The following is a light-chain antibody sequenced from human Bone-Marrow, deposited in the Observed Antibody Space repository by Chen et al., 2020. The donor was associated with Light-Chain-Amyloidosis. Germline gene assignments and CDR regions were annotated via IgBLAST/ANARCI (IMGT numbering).Light chain of an antibody. Sequence: SYVPTQPPSVSVAPGKTARITCGGKNIGSKRVQWYQQKPGQAPVLVIYYDSDRPSGIPERFSGSNSGNTATLTISRVEAGDEADYYCQVWDSSSDHYVFGTGTKVTVL. CDR3: QVWDSSSDHYV. CDR1: NIGSKR. CDR2: YDS. V-gene: IGLV3-21*04. J-gene: IGLJ1*01.